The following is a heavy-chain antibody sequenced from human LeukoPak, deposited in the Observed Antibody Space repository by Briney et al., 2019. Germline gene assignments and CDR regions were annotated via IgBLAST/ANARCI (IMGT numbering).Heavy chain of an antibody. CDR3: AKDQNGYDKPADH. V-gene: IGHV3-23*01. Sequence: GWSLRLSCAACVCPFSSYAMSWVRQPPAKGREWVAAISGSGCGTYYADSVKGRFTISRDNSKNTLFLQMNSLRAEDTAVYYCAKDQNGYDKPADHWGQGTLVTVSS. D-gene: IGHD3-22*01. J-gene: IGHJ5*02. CDR1: VCPFSSYA. CDR2: ISGSGCGT.